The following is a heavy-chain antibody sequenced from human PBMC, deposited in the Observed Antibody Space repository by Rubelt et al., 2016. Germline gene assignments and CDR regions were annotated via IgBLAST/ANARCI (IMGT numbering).Heavy chain of an antibody. D-gene: IGHD5-12*01. J-gene: IGHJ4*02. CDR1: GVYFTTYW. CDR2: IKEDGSEK. V-gene: IGHV3-7*01. CDR3: TIVARDY. Sequence: EVQLVESGGGLVQPGGSLRLSCAASGVYFTTYWMSWVRQAPGKGLEWVANIKEDGSEKFYLDSVKGRFTISNDNAKNSLYLQMNSLRAEDTAVYYCTIVARDYWGQGTLVTVSS.